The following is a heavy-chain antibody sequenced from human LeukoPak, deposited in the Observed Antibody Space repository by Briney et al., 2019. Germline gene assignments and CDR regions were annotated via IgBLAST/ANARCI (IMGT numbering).Heavy chain of an antibody. J-gene: IGHJ5*02. CDR3: ATGQQWLVRWFDP. CDR1: GYTLTELS. D-gene: IGHD6-19*01. CDR2: FDPEDGET. Sequence: ASVKVSCKVSGYTLTELSMNWVRQAPGKGLEWMGGFDPEDGETIYAQKFQGRVTMTEDTSTDTAYMELSSLRSEDTAVYYCATGQQWLVRWFDPWGQGTLLTVSS. V-gene: IGHV1-24*01.